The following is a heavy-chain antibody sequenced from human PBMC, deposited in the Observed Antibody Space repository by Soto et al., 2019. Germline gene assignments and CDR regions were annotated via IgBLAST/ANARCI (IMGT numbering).Heavy chain of an antibody. CDR3: ARGHSTDCSNGVCSFFYNHEMDV. CDR2: ISPKSGGT. D-gene: IGHD2-8*01. J-gene: IGHJ6*02. V-gene: IGHV1-2*04. CDR1: GYSFTDYH. Sequence: GASVKVSCKASGYSFTDYHRHWVRQAPGQGLEWLGRISPKSGGTSTAQKFQGWVTMTRDRSISTVYMELTRLRSDDTAVYFCARGHSTDCSNGVCSFFYNHEMDVWGQGTTVTVSS.